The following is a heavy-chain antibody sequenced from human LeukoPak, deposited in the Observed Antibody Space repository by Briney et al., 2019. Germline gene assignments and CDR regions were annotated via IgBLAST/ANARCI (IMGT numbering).Heavy chain of an antibody. D-gene: IGHD3-22*01. Sequence: HTGGSLRLSCAASGFTFSSFVMTWVRQAPGKGLEWVSSISGSGGDTYYTDSVKGRCTISRDNSKNTLYLQMNSLRAEDTAVYYCAKALSDYYDSSGYLNYWGQGTLVTVSS. CDR2: ISGSGGDT. J-gene: IGHJ4*02. CDR1: GFTFSSFV. V-gene: IGHV3-23*01. CDR3: AKALSDYYDSSGYLNY.